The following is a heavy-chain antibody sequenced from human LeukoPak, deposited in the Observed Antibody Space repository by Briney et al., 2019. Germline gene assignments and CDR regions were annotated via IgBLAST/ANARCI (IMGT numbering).Heavy chain of an antibody. CDR1: SGSIRDYY. V-gene: IGHV4-59*01. CDR3: ARYYCPSGVCWHFDY. J-gene: IGHJ4*02. D-gene: IGHD2-8*01. Sequence: SETLSLTCIVSSGSIRDYYWSWIRQPPGKGLEWIGYIYYTGSTTSNPSLKSRVTISVDTSKNQFSLKLSSVTAADTAVYYCARYYCPSGVCWHFDYWGRGTLVTVSS. CDR2: IYYTGST.